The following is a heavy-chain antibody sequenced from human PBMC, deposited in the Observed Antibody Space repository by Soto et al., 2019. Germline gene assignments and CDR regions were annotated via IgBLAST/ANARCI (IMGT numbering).Heavy chain of an antibody. CDR1: GFTFSDYY. V-gene: IGHV3-11*05. D-gene: IGHD5-12*01. J-gene: IGHJ4*02. Sequence: QVQLVESGGGLVKPGGCLRLSCAASGFTFSDYYMSWIRQAPGKGQEWVSYISSSGSDTNYADSVKGRFTVSRDNAKNSLYLQMNSLRAEDTAVYYCARSLRGYSGYSGYWGQGTLVTVSS. CDR3: ARSLRGYSGYSGY. CDR2: ISSSGSDT.